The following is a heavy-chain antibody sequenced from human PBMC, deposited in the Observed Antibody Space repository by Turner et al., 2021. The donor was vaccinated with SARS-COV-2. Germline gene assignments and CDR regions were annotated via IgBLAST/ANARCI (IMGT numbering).Heavy chain of an antibody. CDR2: IYYSGTT. CDR3: EREAEGQGLDD. Sequence: RLQGSGPGLVKPSATPSLTCTVSGRSTGSSSYFWGWIRQPPTKELEWIGSIYYSGTTYYNPSVKRRVSLSIDQSKHQLSLNLTSVTAAYTAVCFSEREAEGQGLDDWGRGILVTVSS. J-gene: IGHJ4*01. CDR1: GRSTGSSSYF. D-gene: IGHD6-19*01. V-gene: IGHV4-39*02.